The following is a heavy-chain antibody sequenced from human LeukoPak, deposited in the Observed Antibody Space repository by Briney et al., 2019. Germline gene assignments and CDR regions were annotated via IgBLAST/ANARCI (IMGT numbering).Heavy chain of an antibody. Sequence: GGSLRLSCAASGFTFSSYEMNWVRQAPGKGLEWVSYISSSGSTIYYADSVKGRFTISRDNENSMFLQMNSLRADDTATYYCVRQLIRFWFDPWGQGTRVTVSS. CDR2: ISSSGSTI. D-gene: IGHD2-21*01. J-gene: IGHJ5*02. V-gene: IGHV3-48*03. CDR3: VRQLIRFWFDP. CDR1: GFTFSSYE.